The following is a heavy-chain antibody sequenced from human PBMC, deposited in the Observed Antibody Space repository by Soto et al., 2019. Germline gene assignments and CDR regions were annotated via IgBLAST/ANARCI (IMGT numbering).Heavy chain of an antibody. CDR2: MHDGGNS. CDR1: GGSISNYY. D-gene: IGHD3-16*01. CDR3: AGRGLGAMLGTVDV. Sequence: QVQLQESGPGLVKPSETLSLTCTVSGGSISNYYCSWFRQPPGRGLGWVGVMHDGGNSDYNPSLRRGVTRSVRPSRNHLFVWLSSGTAAGAPLYYCAGRGLGAMLGTVDVRGQGTTVSVSS. V-gene: IGHV4-59*04. J-gene: IGHJ6*02.